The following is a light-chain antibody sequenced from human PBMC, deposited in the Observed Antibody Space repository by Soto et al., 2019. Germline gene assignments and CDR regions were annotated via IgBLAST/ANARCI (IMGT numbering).Light chain of an antibody. CDR3: QQVNSFPLT. CDR1: QGIKSW. J-gene: IGKJ4*01. Sequence: EISQSPGFVSASVGDRVTITCRASQGIKSWLAWYQHKPGKAPKVLIFAASSLQSGVPSRFSGSGSGTDFTLTISNLQPEDFATYFCQQVNSFPLTFGGGTKVDIK. CDR2: AAS. V-gene: IGKV1-12*01.